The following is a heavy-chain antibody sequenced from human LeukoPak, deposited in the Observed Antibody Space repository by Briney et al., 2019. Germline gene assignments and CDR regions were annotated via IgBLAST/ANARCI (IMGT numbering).Heavy chain of an antibody. CDR1: GYTLTELP. CDR3: ATAKDDIAVFDY. J-gene: IGHJ4*02. CDR2: FDPEDGET. V-gene: IGHV1-24*01. D-gene: IGHD6-19*01. Sequence: GASVKVSCKVSGYTLTELPMHWVRQAPGKGLEWMGGFDPEDGETIYAQKFQGRVTMTEDTSTDTAYVELSSLRSEDTAVYYCATAKDDIAVFDYWGQGTLVTVSS.